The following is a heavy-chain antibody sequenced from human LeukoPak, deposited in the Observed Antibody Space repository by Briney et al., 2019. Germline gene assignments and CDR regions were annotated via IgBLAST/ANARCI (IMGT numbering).Heavy chain of an antibody. CDR1: GDSVSSNSAA. D-gene: IGHD6-13*01. CDR2: TYYRSKWYN. J-gene: IGHJ6*03. V-gene: IGHV6-1*01. Sequence: SQTLSLTCAISGDSVSSNSAAWNWIRQSPSRGLEWLGRTYYRSKWYNDYAVSVKSRITINPDTSKNQFSPQLNSVTPEDTAVYYCARGSSWSNYYYYYMDVWGKGTTVTVSS. CDR3: ARGSSWSNYYYYYMDV.